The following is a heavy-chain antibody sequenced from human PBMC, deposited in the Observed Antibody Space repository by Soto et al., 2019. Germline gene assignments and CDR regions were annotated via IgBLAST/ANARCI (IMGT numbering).Heavy chain of an antibody. D-gene: IGHD3-16*01. V-gene: IGHV4-4*02. J-gene: IGHJ4*02. CDR1: RGSMSDSFW. CDR3: AKNHDYALDY. CDR2: IHPSGIT. Sequence: PSETLSLTCAVSRGSMSDSFWWSWVRQPPGKGLEWIGEIHPSGITNYNPSLKSRVVMSVDRSKNQFSLNLRSVTAADTAMYYCAKNHDYALDYWGQGTQVTVSS.